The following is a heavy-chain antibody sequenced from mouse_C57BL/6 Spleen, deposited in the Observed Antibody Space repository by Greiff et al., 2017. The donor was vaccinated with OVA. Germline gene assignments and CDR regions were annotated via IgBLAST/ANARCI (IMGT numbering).Heavy chain of an antibody. CDR3: ARESYGNWYFDV. Sequence: QVQLQQSGPELVKPGASVKISCKASGYAFSSSWMNWVKQRPGKGLEWIGRIYPGDGDTNYNGKFKGKATLTADKSSSTAYMQLSSLTSEDSAVDFCARESYGNWYFDVWGTGTTVTVSS. CDR1: GYAFSSSW. J-gene: IGHJ1*03. CDR2: IYPGDGDT. V-gene: IGHV1-82*01. D-gene: IGHD2-1*01.